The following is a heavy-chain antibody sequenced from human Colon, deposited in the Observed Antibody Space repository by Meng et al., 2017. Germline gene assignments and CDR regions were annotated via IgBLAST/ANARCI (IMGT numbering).Heavy chain of an antibody. J-gene: IGHJ6*02. CDR1: GYTFTSYD. V-gene: IGHV1-8*01. CDR3: ARAPTASIAVAAKRMDV. D-gene: IGHD6-19*01. Sequence: ASVKVSCKASGYTFTSYDINWVRQATGQGPEWMGWMNPTSGNTGYAQKFQGRVSMTRNTSISTAYMELSSLTSEDTAVYYCARAPTASIAVAAKRMDVWGQGTMVTVSS. CDR2: MNPTSGNT.